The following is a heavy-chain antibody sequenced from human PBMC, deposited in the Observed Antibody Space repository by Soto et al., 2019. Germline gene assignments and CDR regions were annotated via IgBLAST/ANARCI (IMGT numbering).Heavy chain of an antibody. CDR3: ARAEWEPVLFEY. CDR1: GGSISSYY. Sequence: LSLTCTVSGGSISSYYWSWIRQPPGKGLEWIGYIYYIGSTNYNPSLKSRVTISVDTSKNQFSLKLSSVTAADTAVYYCARAEWEPVLFEYWGQGTLVTVSS. V-gene: IGHV4-59*01. J-gene: IGHJ4*02. CDR2: IYYIGST. D-gene: IGHD1-26*01.